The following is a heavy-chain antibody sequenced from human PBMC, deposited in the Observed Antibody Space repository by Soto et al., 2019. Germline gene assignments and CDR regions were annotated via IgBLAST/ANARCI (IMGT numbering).Heavy chain of an antibody. CDR2: VFHSATP. D-gene: IGHD6-19*01. Sequence: SETLSLTCTASGDSFSDYYWNWLRQVPGKGLEWIGFVFHSATPSYNPSLKTRGAISDDTSKKQFSLRLTSVTAADTAIYYCARGHYSSGWPIDHWGQG. CDR3: ARGHYSSGWPIDH. J-gene: IGHJ4*02. CDR1: GDSFSDYY. V-gene: IGHV4-59*01.